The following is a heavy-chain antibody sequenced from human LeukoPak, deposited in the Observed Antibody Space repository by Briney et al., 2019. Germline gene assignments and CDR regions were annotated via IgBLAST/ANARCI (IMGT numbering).Heavy chain of an antibody. D-gene: IGHD1-26*01. V-gene: IGHV3-23*01. CDR2: ISGSGGSR. J-gene: IGHJ4*02. Sequence: GGSLRLSCAASGFTFSSYAMSWVRQAPGKGLEWVSGISGSGGSRYYADSVKGRFTISRDNSKNTLDLQMNSLRAEDTAVYYCAKDTYSTSPYYFDYWGQGTLVTVSS. CDR3: AKDTYSTSPYYFDY. CDR1: GFTFSSYA.